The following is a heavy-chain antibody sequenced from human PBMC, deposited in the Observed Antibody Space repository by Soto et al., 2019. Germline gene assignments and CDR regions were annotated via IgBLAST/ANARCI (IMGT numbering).Heavy chain of an antibody. CDR2: INASGGRT. Sequence: QGLEWMGAINASGGRTSYAQKFKGRVTMTRDTSTSTVYMELSMLTSDDTAVYYCVRVQANRNAHYSMDVWGQGTTVTVSS. D-gene: IGHD1-1*01. CDR3: VRVQANRNAHYSMDV. J-gene: IGHJ6*02. V-gene: IGHV1-46*01.